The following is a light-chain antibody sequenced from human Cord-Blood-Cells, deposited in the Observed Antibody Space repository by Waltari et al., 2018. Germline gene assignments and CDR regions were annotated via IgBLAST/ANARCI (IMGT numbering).Light chain of an antibody. CDR1: QSVSSN. Sequence: EIVMTQSPAPLSVSPGERATLSCRASQSVSSNLAWYQQKPGQAPRLLIYGASTRATGIPARFSGSGYGTEFTLTISSLQSKDFAVYYCQQYNNWPPYTFGQGTKLEIK. CDR3: QQYNNWPPYT. V-gene: IGKV3-15*01. J-gene: IGKJ2*01. CDR2: GAS.